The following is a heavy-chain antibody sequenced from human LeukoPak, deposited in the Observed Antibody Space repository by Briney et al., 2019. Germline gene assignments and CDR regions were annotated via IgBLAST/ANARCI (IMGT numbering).Heavy chain of an antibody. D-gene: IGHD2-8*02. CDR1: GFALKSYS. CDR2: ISSTSAYI. CDR3: ARVAVSGPTGWYDS. J-gene: IGHJ5*01. V-gene: IGHV3-21*01. Sequence: GGSLRLSCGGSGFALKSYSLTWVRQAPGKGLEWVSSISSTSAYIHYADSVKGRFTISRDNVDNVVYLEMNGLRAEDTATYYCARVAVSGPTGWYDSWGQGTLVIVSS.